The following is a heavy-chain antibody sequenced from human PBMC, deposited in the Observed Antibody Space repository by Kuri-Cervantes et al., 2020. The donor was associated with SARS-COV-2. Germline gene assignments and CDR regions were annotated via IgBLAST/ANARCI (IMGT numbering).Heavy chain of an antibody. Sequence: ESLKISCAVYGGSFSGYYWSWIRQPPGKGLEWIGEINHSGSTNYNPSLKSRVTISVDTSKNQFSLKLSSVTAADTAVYYCARALDYWGQGTLVTVSS. CDR3: ARALDY. CDR2: INHSGST. CDR1: GGSFSGYY. V-gene: IGHV4-34*01. J-gene: IGHJ4*02.